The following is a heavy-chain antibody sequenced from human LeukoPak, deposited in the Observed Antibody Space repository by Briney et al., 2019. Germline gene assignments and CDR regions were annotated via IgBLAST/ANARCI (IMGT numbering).Heavy chain of an antibody. J-gene: IGHJ3*02. CDR3: ARGSGRDGYSYAFDI. CDR1: GYTFTNYG. V-gene: IGHV1-18*01. D-gene: IGHD5-24*01. CDR2: ISGYDGNT. Sequence: ASVKVSCKASGYTFTNYGVNWVRQAPGQGLEYMGWISGYDGNTNYAQKVQGRDTMTADISTSTAYMELRSLRSDDTAVYYCARGSGRDGYSYAFDIWGQGTMVTVSS.